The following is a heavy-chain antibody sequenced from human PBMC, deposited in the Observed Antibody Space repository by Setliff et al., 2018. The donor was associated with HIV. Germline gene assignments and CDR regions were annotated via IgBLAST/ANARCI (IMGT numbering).Heavy chain of an antibody. Sequence: PSETLSLTCTVSGGSISSDDYYWSWIRQPPGKGLEWIGYIYYSGTTYYNPSLKSRVTISVDTSKNQFSLKLNSVTAADTAVYYCARVATGPESFDIWGQGTMVTVSS. CDR3: ARVATGPESFDI. J-gene: IGHJ3*02. D-gene: IGHD3-9*01. CDR1: GGSISSDDYY. CDR2: IYYSGTT. V-gene: IGHV4-30-4*08.